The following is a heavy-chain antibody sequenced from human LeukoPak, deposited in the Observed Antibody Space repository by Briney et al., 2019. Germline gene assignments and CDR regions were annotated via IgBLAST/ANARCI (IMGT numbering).Heavy chain of an antibody. J-gene: IGHJ4*02. D-gene: IGHD2-2*01. CDR3: AREHYCSSTSCSPDY. Sequence: ASVKVSCKASGYTFTSYGISWVRQAPGQGLEWMGWISAYNGNTNYAQKLQGRVTTTTDTSTSTAYMELRSLRSDDTAVYYCAREHYCSSTSCSPDYWGQGTLVTVSS. CDR1: GYTFTSYG. V-gene: IGHV1-18*01. CDR2: ISAYNGNT.